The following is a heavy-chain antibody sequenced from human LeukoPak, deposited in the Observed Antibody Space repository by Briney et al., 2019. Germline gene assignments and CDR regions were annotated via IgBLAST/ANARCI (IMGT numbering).Heavy chain of an antibody. V-gene: IGHV4-39*01. CDR2: IYYSGSI. CDR3: ARRHYYDSSADI. Sequence: PSETLSLTCTVSGGSISSSSYYWGWIRQPPGKGLEWIGSIYYSGSIYYNPSLKSRVTISVDTSKNQFSLKLSSVTAADTAVYYCARRHYYDSSADIWGQGTMVTVSS. CDR1: GGSISSSSYY. D-gene: IGHD3-22*01. J-gene: IGHJ3*02.